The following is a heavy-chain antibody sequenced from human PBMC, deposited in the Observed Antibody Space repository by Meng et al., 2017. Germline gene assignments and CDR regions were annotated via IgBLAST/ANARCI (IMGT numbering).Heavy chain of an antibody. Sequence: EVQLVESGGGLVKPGGSLRLSCATSGFKLSSFSMSWVRQAPGKGLEWVSSISTSSSYIYYADSVKGRFTISRDNARNSLYLQMNSLRAEDTAVYYCARDQWLVRERYFDYWGQGALVTVSS. CDR1: GFKLSSFS. CDR2: ISTSSSYI. CDR3: ARDQWLVRERYFDY. V-gene: IGHV3-21*03. D-gene: IGHD6-19*01. J-gene: IGHJ4*02.